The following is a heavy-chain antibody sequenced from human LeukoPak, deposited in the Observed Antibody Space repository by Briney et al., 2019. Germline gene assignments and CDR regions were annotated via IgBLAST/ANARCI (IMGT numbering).Heavy chain of an antibody. J-gene: IGHJ4*02. CDR1: GGSISSSNW. CDR3: ARGRYNYALEDYFDY. V-gene: IGHV4-4*02. D-gene: IGHD5-18*01. Sequence: SGTLSLTCAVSGGSISSSNWWSWVRPPPGKGLEWIGEIYHSGSTNYNPSLKSRVTISVDTSKNQFSLKLSSVTAADTAVYYCARGRYNYALEDYFDYWGQGTLVTVSS. CDR2: IYHSGST.